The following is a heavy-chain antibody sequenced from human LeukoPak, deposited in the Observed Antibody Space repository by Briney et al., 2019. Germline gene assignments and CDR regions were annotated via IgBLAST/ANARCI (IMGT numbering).Heavy chain of an antibody. V-gene: IGHV3-48*01. J-gene: IGHJ4*02. CDR3: ARDSYYGGTQDY. CDR1: GFVFSSYG. D-gene: IGHD4-23*01. Sequence: GGSLRLSCAASGFVFSSYGMNWVRQAPGKGLEWVSYIASSGNSIYYADSVKGRFTISRDNAKNSPYLQMSSLRAEDTAVYYCARDSYYGGTQDYWGQGTLVTVSS. CDR2: IASSGNSI.